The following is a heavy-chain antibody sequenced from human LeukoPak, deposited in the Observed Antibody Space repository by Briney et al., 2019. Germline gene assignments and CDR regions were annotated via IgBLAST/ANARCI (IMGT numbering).Heavy chain of an antibody. CDR1: GFTFNNYG. CDR3: ARKRRFGNYYYYGMDV. Sequence: GGSLRLSCAASGFTFNNYGMHWVRQTPGKGLEWVAVIWFDGNNKFYADSVKGRFTISRDNSNNTLFLQMSCLRVEDTAVYYCARKRRFGNYYYYGMDVWGQGTTVTVSS. V-gene: IGHV3-33*01. J-gene: IGHJ6*02. D-gene: IGHD3-3*01. CDR2: IWFDGNNK.